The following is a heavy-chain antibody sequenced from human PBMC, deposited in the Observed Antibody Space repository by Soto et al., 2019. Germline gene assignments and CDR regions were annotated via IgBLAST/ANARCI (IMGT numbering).Heavy chain of an antibody. Sequence: ASVKVSCRRSGCRFSGYVLHGVGQAPRQRLEWMGWINAGNGHTKYSQKFQGRVTITRDTSASTAYMELSGLRSEDTAVYYCARGRWVDTTADYYFGYWGQGPQVTVPS. CDR1: GCRFSGYV. J-gene: IGHJ4*02. D-gene: IGHD5-18*01. CDR2: INAGNGHT. CDR3: ARGRWVDTTADYYFGY. V-gene: IGHV1-3*01.